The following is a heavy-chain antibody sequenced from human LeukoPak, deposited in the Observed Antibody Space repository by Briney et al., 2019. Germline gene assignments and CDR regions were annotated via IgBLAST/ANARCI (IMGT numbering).Heavy chain of an antibody. CDR3: ASFLPYLSDAFDI. J-gene: IGHJ3*02. Sequence: SETLSLTCTVSGGSISSSSYYWGWIRQPPGKGLEWIGSIYYSGSTYYNPSLKSRVTISVDTSKNQFSLKLSSVTAADTAVYYCASFLPYLSDAFDIWGQGTMVTVSS. CDR2: IYYSGST. V-gene: IGHV4-39*07. D-gene: IGHD2/OR15-2a*01. CDR1: GGSISSSSYY.